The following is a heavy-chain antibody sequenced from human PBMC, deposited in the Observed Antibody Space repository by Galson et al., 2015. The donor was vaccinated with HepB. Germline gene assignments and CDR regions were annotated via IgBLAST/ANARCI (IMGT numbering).Heavy chain of an antibody. CDR3: ARSEVTTVVTDFDS. V-gene: IGHV3-72*01. Sequence: SLRLSCAVSGFSFNDHYVDWVRQAPGKGLEWVGRSRNRARGYSTAYAVSVRGRFTVSRDDSKNSVFLQMNRLRSEDTAVYYCARSEVTTVVTDFDSWGQGTQVTVSP. D-gene: IGHD4-23*01. J-gene: IGHJ4*02. CDR1: GFSFNDHY. CDR2: SRNRARGYST.